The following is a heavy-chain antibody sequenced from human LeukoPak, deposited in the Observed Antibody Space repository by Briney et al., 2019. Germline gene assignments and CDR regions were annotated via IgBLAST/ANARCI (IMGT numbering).Heavy chain of an antibody. Sequence: GGSLRLSCAASGFIFRNYAMTWVRQAPWKGLEWVSQIIGPGANTHYADSGKGRFTFSRDNSNTTMHLQMNTLRVDDTAVYYCAKDNDILTGYRHDNWLDPWGQGTLVTVSS. J-gene: IGHJ5*02. D-gene: IGHD3-9*01. V-gene: IGHV3-23*01. CDR3: AKDNDILTGYRHDNWLDP. CDR2: IIGPGANT. CDR1: GFIFRNYA.